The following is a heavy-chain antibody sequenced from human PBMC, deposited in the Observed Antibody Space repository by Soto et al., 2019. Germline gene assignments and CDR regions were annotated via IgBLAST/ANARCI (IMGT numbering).Heavy chain of an antibody. V-gene: IGHV4-61*08. CDR3: AREKSDDNYFDP. CDR2: IYYIGGT. Sequence: SETLSLTCTVSGAALSSGVYFYTWFRQPPGNGLEWLGYIYYIGGTNYNPSLKSRVTISLDKSKSQFSLRLISVTAADTAVYYCAREKSDDNYFDPWGQITMVTFYS. CDR1: GAALSSGVYF. J-gene: IGHJ5*02.